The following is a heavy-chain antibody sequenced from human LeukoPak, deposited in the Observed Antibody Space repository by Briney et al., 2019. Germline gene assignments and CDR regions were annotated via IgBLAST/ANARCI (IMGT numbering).Heavy chain of an antibody. CDR2: IKQDGSEK. D-gene: IGHD6-6*01. J-gene: IGHJ6*03. Sequence: PSETLSLTCAVNVGPFSGYYWSWVRQAPGKGLEWVANIKQDGSEKYYVDSVKGRFTISRDNAKNSLYLQMNSLRAEDTAVYYCARVRYSSSSEVYYYYMDVWGKGTTVTVSS. V-gene: IGHV3-7*01. CDR1: VGPFSGYY. CDR3: ARVRYSSSSEVYYYYMDV.